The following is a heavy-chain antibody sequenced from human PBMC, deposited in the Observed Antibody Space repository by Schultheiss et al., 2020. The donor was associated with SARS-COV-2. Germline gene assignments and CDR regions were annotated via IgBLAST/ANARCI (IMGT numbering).Heavy chain of an antibody. CDR3: ARDDCSGGSCQLGIDY. J-gene: IGHJ4*02. D-gene: IGHD2-15*01. CDR1: GGSISSGGYY. Sequence: SETLSLTCTVSGGSISSGGYYWSWIRQPAGKGLEWIGRIYTSGSTYYNPSLKSRVTISVDTSKNQFSLKLSSVTAADTAVYYCARDDCSGGSCQLGIDYWGQGTLVTVSS. V-gene: IGHV4-61*02. CDR2: IYTSGST.